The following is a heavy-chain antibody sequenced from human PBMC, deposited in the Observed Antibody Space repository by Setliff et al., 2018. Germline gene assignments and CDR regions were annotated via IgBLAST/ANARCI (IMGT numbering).Heavy chain of an antibody. CDR3: ARHASSGLQTFDF. D-gene: IGHD6-13*01. CDR2: ISGSSEFI. V-gene: IGHV3-21*01. CDR1: GFTFSSYT. J-gene: IGHJ4*02. Sequence: GGSLRLSCAASGFTFSSYTINWVRQAPGKGLEWVSSISGSSEFIYYADSVKGRFTISRDNAKNSLYLQMNSLRAEDTAVYYCARHASSGLQTFDFWGQGALVTVSS.